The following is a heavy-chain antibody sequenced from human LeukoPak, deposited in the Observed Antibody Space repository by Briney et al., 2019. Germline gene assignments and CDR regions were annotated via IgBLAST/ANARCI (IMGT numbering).Heavy chain of an antibody. CDR2: ISYDGSNK. CDR3: ARGRDDYGGKLDY. V-gene: IGHV3-30-3*01. CDR1: GFTFSSYA. D-gene: IGHD4-23*01. J-gene: IGHJ4*02. Sequence: GGSLRLSCAASGFTFSSYAMHWVRQAPGKRLEWVAVISYDGSNKYYADSVKGRFTISRDNSKNTLYLQMNSLRAEDTAVYYCARGRDDYGGKLDYWGQGTLVTVSS.